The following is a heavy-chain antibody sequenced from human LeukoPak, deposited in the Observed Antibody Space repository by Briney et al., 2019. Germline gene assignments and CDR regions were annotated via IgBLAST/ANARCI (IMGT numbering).Heavy chain of an antibody. V-gene: IGHV3-23*01. J-gene: IGHJ4*02. D-gene: IGHD1-7*01. Sequence: GGSLRLSCVVSGISLSNYAMTWVRQAPGKGLEWVSYISERGGSTTYADSVKGRFTISRDTSLNTLYLQMNSLRHEDTAVYFCARGGVVTGTKYALEYWGQGTLVTVSS. CDR1: GISLSNYA. CDR2: ISERGGST. CDR3: ARGGVVTGTKYALEY.